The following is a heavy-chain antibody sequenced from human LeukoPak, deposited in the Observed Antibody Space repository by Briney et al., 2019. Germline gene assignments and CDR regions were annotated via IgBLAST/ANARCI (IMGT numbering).Heavy chain of an antibody. D-gene: IGHD5-18*01. J-gene: IGHJ6*02. Sequence: GRSLRLSCAASGFTFSSYGMHWVRQAPGKGLEWVAVISYDGSNKYYADSVKGRFTISRDNSKNSLYLQMNSLRAEDTAVYYCAKETDTAMVKVYYYYGMDVWGQGTTVTVSS. CDR3: AKETDTAMVKVYYYYGMDV. CDR1: GFTFSSYG. V-gene: IGHV3-30*18. CDR2: ISYDGSNK.